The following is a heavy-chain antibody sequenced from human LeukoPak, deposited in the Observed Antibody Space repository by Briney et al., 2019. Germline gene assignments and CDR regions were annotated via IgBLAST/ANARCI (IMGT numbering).Heavy chain of an antibody. CDR3: ARAYCSGGSCYSGY. V-gene: IGHV1-8*01. CDR1: GYTFTSYD. CDR2: MNPNSGNT. J-gene: IGHJ4*02. D-gene: IGHD2-15*01. Sequence: GASVKVSCKASGYTFTSYDINWVRQAPGQGLEWMGWMNPNSGNTGYAQKFQGRVTMTRDTSISTAYMELSSLRSEDTAVYYCARAYCSGGSCYSGYWGQGTLVTVSS.